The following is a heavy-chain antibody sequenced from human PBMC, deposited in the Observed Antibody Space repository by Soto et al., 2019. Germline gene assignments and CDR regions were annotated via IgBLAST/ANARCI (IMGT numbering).Heavy chain of an antibody. Sequence: GGSLRLSCAASGVTLSNYGMHWVRQAPGKGLEWVAIIWHDGNNKYYADSVRGRFIISRDNSKNRLYLQMNSLRAEDTAVYYCASDLVGASDSYGLDVWGQGTPVTVSS. CDR2: IWHDGNNK. D-gene: IGHD1-26*01. J-gene: IGHJ6*02. CDR3: ASDLVGASDSYGLDV. V-gene: IGHV3-33*01. CDR1: GVTLSNYG.